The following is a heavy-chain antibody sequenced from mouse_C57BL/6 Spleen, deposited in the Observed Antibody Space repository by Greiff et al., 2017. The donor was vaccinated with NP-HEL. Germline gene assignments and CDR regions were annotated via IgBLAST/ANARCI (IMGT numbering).Heavy chain of an antibody. CDR1: GYTFTSYW. Sequence: QVQLQQPGAELVMPGASVKLSCKASGYTFTSYWMHWVKQRPGQGLEWIGEIDPSDSYTNYNQKFKGKSTLTVDKSSSTAYMQLSSLTSEDSAVYYCARDYGNYEDFDYWGQGTLVTVSA. D-gene: IGHD2-1*01. J-gene: IGHJ3*01. V-gene: IGHV1-69*01. CDR3: ARDYGNYEDFDY. CDR2: IDPSDSYT.